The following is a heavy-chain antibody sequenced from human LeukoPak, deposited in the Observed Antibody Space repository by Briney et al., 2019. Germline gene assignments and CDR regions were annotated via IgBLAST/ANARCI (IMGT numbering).Heavy chain of an antibody. V-gene: IGHV4-39*02. CDR1: GGSISNSSYY. CDR3: ARESASSYYYDSSGYYYFDY. Sequence: SETLSLTCTVSGGSISNSSYYWGWIRQPPGKGLEWIGNIYYSGNTYYNPSLRSRVTISVDTSKNQFSLKLNSVTAADTAVYFCARESASSYYYDSSGYYYFDYWGQGTLVTVSS. D-gene: IGHD3-22*01. CDR2: IYYSGNT. J-gene: IGHJ4*02.